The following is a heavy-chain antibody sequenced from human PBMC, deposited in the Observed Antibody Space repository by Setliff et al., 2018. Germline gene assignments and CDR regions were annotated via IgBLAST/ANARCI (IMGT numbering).Heavy chain of an antibody. J-gene: IGHJ4*02. CDR3: ARDNPIVGATDY. V-gene: IGHV4-39*07. CDR2: LSFAGDA. CDR1: GDSISSGYYY. D-gene: IGHD1-26*01. Sequence: SETLSLTCTVSGDSISSGYYYWAWIRQTPGKGLEWVGSLSFAGDAYYNPSLKSRVTMSLDTSKNQFSLRVKSVTAADTAVYFCARDNPIVGATDYWGQGILVTVSS.